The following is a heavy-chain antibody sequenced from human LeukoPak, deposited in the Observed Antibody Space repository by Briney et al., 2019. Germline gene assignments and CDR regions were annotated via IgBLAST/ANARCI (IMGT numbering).Heavy chain of an antibody. CDR2: IYIDGST. D-gene: IGHD6-19*01. CDR3: ARGSSSGWFKFDC. J-gene: IGHJ4*02. V-gene: IGHV3-53*01. Sequence: GGSLRLSCAASGXTVSSNYMSWVRQAPGKGLESVSVIYIDGSTHYSDSVKGRFTISRHNSKNTVDLQMNNLGVEDAAVYYCARGSSSGWFKFDCWGQGTLVTVSS. CDR1: GXTVSSNY.